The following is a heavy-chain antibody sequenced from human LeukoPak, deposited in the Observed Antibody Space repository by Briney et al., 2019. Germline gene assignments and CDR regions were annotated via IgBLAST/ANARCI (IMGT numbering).Heavy chain of an antibody. D-gene: IGHD3-10*01. V-gene: IGHV4-31*03. J-gene: IGHJ4*02. Sequence: SQTLSLTCTVSGGSISSGGYYWSWIRQHPGKGLEWIGYIYYSGSTYYNPSLKSRVTISVDTSKNQFSLKLSSVTAADTAVYYCARGSVRGVIEIDYWGQGTLVTVSS. CDR1: GGSISSGGYY. CDR3: ARGSVRGVIEIDY. CDR2: IYYSGST.